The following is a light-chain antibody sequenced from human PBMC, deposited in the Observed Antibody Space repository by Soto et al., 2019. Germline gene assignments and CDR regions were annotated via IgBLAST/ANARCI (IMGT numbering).Light chain of an antibody. V-gene: IGLV2-8*01. Sequence: QSALTQPPSASGSPGQSVTISCAGTINDVGGYNYVSWYQQHPGKVAQLMIYQVTKRPSGVPDRFSASKSDTTASLTISGLQAEDEGDYYCMSYAGGNRFVFGTGTKVTVL. CDR2: QVT. J-gene: IGLJ1*01. CDR3: MSYAGGNRFV. CDR1: INDVGGYNY.